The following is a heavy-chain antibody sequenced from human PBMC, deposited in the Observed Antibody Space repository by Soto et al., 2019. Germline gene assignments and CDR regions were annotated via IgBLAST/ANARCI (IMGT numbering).Heavy chain of an antibody. CDR3: ASGLQLWEIAAAGPYYYYGMDV. CDR2: IIPIFGTA. V-gene: IGHV1-69*01. Sequence: QVQLVQSGAEVKKPGSSVKVSCKASGGTFSSYAISWVRQAPGQGLEWMGGIIPIFGTANYAQKFQGRVTITADESTSTAYMELSSLRSEDTAVYYCASGLQLWEIAAAGPYYYYGMDVWGQGTTVTVSS. J-gene: IGHJ6*02. D-gene: IGHD6-13*01. CDR1: GGTFSSYA.